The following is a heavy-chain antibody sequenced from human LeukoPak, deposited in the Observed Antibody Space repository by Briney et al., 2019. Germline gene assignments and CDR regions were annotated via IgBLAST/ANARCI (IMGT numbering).Heavy chain of an antibody. V-gene: IGHV3-30*02. Sequence: PGGSLRLSCAASGFTFSSHGMHWVRQAPGKGLEWVAFIQNDGNEKYYAGSVKGRYTISRDNSKNTLYLQMSSLRTEDTADYYCAKRGTVTSNFEYWGQGTLVTVSS. J-gene: IGHJ4*02. CDR1: GFTFSSHG. D-gene: IGHD4-17*01. CDR3: AKRGTVTSNFEY. CDR2: IQNDGNEK.